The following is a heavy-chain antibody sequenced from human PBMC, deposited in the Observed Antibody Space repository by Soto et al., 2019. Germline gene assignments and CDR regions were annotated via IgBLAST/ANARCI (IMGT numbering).Heavy chain of an antibody. D-gene: IGHD2-21*01. J-gene: IGHJ4*02. V-gene: IGHV3-15*01. Sequence: GGSLRLSCTVSGLIFNNAWMTWVRQAPGKGLEWVGRIKTVTDVGTTEYAAPVKGRFIISRDDSKEMVFLEMNSLKTEDTALYYCTTGIGVGIPNSFGYWGQGALVTVSS. CDR2: IKTVTDVGTT. CDR3: TTGIGVGIPNSFGY. CDR1: GLIFNNAW.